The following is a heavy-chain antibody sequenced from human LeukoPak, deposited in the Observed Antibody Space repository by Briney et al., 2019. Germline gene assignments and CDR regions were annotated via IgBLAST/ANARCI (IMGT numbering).Heavy chain of an antibody. V-gene: IGHV3-74*01. CDR1: GFTFSSYW. CDR2: INSDGSST. J-gene: IGHJ6*04. Sequence: GGSLRLSCAASGFTFSSYWMHWVRQAPGKGLVWVSRINSDGSSTSYADSVKGRFPISRDNAKNTLYLQMNSLRAEDTAVYYCARGDYSSGWYNYYYGMDVWGKGTTVTVSS. D-gene: IGHD6-19*01. CDR3: ARGDYSSGWYNYYYGMDV.